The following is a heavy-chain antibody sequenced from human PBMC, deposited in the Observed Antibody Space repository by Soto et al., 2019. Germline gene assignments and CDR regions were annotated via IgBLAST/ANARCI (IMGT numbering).Heavy chain of an antibody. J-gene: IGHJ2*01. V-gene: IGHV4-34*01. D-gene: IGHD3-10*01. CDR2: INHSGST. CDR1: GGSFSGYY. CDR3: ASPPGGSLGYFDV. Sequence: QVQLQQWGAGLLKPSETLSLTCAVYGGSFSGYYWSWIRQPPGKGLEWIGEINHSGSTNYNPSLKSRVTISLDTSKNQFSLKLSAVTAADTAVYYCASPPGGSLGYFDVWGRGSLVTVSS.